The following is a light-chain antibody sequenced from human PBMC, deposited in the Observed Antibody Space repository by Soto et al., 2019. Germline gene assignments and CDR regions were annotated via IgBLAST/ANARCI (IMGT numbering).Light chain of an antibody. CDR1: QSISNW. CDR2: DAS. J-gene: IGKJ5*01. CDR3: QQYDNLLPIT. Sequence: DIQMTQSPSTLSASVGDRVTITCRASQSISNWLAWYQQKPGKAPKLLIYDASNLETGVPSRFSASGSGTDFTFNISSLQREDIATYYCQQYDNLLPITFGQGTRREIK. V-gene: IGKV1-33*01.